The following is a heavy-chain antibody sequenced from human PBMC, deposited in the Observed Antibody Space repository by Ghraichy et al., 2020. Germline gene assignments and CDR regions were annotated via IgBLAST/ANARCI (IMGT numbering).Heavy chain of an antibody. CDR1: GFTFGDYA. V-gene: IGHV3-49*03. CDR2: IRSKAYGGTT. Sequence: GGSLRLSCTASGFTFGDYAMSWFRQAPGKGLEWVGFIRSKAYGGTTEYAASVKGRFTISRDDSKSIAYLQMNSLKTEDTAVYYCTRGSPYYYDSSGYSLLFEYWGQGTLVTVSS. D-gene: IGHD3-22*01. CDR3: TRGSPYYYDSSGYSLLFEY. J-gene: IGHJ4*02.